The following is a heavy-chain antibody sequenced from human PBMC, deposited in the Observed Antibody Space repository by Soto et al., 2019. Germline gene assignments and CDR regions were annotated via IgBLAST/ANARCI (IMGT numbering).Heavy chain of an antibody. Sequence: QVQLQQWGARLLKPSETLSLTCAVHGGSFSGYHWSWIRQPPGKGLEWIAESHHSGSTNYNPSLRSRLTISVDTSKDQFSLSLNSVTAADTAVYYCARAPGAPYYFDYWGQGTLVTVSS. V-gene: IGHV4-34*01. CDR2: SHHSGST. D-gene: IGHD4-17*01. CDR1: GGSFSGYH. CDR3: ARAPGAPYYFDY. J-gene: IGHJ4*02.